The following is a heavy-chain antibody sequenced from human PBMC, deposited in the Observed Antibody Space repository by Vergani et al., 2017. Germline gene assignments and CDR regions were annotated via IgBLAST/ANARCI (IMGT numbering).Heavy chain of an antibody. CDR3: ARQFWVSQGVGAFET. V-gene: IGHV4-38-2*02. CDR1: GYSISRGYY. J-gene: IGHJ3*02. D-gene: IGHD3-16*01. CDR2: VFHSGSA. Sequence: QVQLQESGPGLVKPSETLSLTCSVSGYSISRGYYWGWIRQPPGKGLEWIATVFHSGSAYYNPSLRRRVTISVETSKNQFSLGLTTLTAAATAVYYCARQFWVSQGVGAFETWGRGTEVSVSS.